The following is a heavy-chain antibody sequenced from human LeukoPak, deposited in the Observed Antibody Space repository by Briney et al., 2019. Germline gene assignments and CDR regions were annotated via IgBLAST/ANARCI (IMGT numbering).Heavy chain of an antibody. CDR1: GYTFNTYW. J-gene: IGHJ4*02. CDR2: IYAGDSDT. CDR3: ARGGTMVRGGIYYFDY. V-gene: IGHV5-51*01. D-gene: IGHD3-10*01. Sequence: GESLKISCKGSGYTFNTYWIGWVRQMPGKGLEWMGIIYAGDSDTRYSPSFQGQVTFSADKSISTAYLQWSSLKASDTAMYYCARGGTMVRGGIYYFDYWGQGTLVTVSS.